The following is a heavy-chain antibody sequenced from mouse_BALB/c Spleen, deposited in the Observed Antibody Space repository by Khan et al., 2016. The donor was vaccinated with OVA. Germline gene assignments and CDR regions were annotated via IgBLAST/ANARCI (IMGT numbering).Heavy chain of an antibody. CDR1: GYTFTDYW. CDR2: IDTSDSYT. Sequence: QVQLQQPGAELVMSGASVKMSCKASGYTFTDYWIHWVNQRPGQGLEWIGAIDTSDSYTSYNQKFKGKATLTVDESSSTAYMQLSSLTSEDSAVYYCALKYPFAYWGQGTLVTVSA. V-gene: IGHV1-69*01. J-gene: IGHJ3*01. CDR3: ALKYPFAY.